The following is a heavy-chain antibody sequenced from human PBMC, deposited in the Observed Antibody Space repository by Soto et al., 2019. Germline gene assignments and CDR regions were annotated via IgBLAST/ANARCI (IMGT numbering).Heavy chain of an antibody. CDR2: ISSSSSYI. V-gene: IGHV3-21*01. J-gene: IGHJ5*02. Sequence: EVQLVESGGGLVKPGGSLRLSCAASGFTFSSYSMNWVRQAPGKGLEWVSSISSSSSYIYYADSVKGRFTISRDNAKNSLYLQMNSLRAEDTAVYYCARDYPLENWFDPWGQGTLVTVSS. CDR3: ARDYPLENWFDP. CDR1: GFTFSSYS.